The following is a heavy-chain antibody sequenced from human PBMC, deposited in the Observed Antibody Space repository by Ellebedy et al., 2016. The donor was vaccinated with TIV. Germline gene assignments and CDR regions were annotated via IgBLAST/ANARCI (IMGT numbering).Heavy chain of an antibody. CDR2: IISILGTA. D-gene: IGHD3-10*01. V-gene: IGHV1-69*13. Sequence: SVKVSCKASGGTFSNYAFSWVRQAPGQGLEWMGGIISILGTASYAQKFQDRVTVTADESTSTAYMELSSLRSEDTAVYYCARGAGFGSGSSLFYYYGMDVWGQGTTVTVSS. J-gene: IGHJ6*02. CDR1: GGTFSNYA. CDR3: ARGAGFGSGSSLFYYYGMDV.